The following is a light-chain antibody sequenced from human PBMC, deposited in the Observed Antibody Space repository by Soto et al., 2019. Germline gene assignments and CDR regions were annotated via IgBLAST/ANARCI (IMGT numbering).Light chain of an antibody. V-gene: IGKV1-27*01. J-gene: IGKJ1*01. CDR2: AAS. CDR3: QRYNSAPWS. Sequence: DIQMTQSPSSLSASVGDRVTITCRASQGINYYLAWYQQKPGKVPKLLIYAASTLQSGVPSRFSGSGSGTDFTLTISSLQPEDSATYYCQRYNSAPWSFGQGTKVEIK. CDR1: QGINYY.